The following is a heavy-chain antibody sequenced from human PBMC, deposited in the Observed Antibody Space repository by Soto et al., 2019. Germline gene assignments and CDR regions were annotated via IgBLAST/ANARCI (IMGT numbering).Heavy chain of an antibody. D-gene: IGHD2-21*01. CDR1: GGSISSGGYY. CDR2: IYYSGST. J-gene: IGHJ6*02. CDR3: ARDLIDTKDYYYYGMDV. V-gene: IGHV4-31*03. Sequence: PSETLSLTCTVSGGSISSGGYYWSWIRQHPGKGLEWIGYIYYSGSTYYTPSLKSRVTISVDTSKNQFSLKLSSVTAADTAVYYCARDLIDTKDYYYYGMDVWGQGTTVTVSS.